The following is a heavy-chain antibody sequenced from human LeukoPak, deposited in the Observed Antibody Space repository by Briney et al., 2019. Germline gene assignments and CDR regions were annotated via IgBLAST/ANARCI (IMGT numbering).Heavy chain of an antibody. D-gene: IGHD3-9*01. V-gene: IGHV3-15*01. J-gene: IGHJ6*04. Sequence: PGGSLRLSCAASGFTFSNAWMSWVRQAPGKGLEWVGRIKSKTDGGTTDYAAPVKGRFTISRDDSKNTLYLQMNSLKTEDTAVYYCTTRFDWLSLDYYYGMDVWGKGTTVTVSS. CDR2: IKSKTDGGTT. CDR1: GFTFSNAW. CDR3: TTRFDWLSLDYYYGMDV.